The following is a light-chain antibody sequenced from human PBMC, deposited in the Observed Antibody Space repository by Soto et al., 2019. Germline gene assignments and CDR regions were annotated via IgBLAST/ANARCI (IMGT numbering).Light chain of an antibody. V-gene: IGKV1-17*01. CDR2: AAS. CDR3: LQHNSYPLT. CDR1: QSVKSY. J-gene: IGKJ3*01. Sequence: DIQMTQSPSTLSASVGDRVTITCRASQSVKSYLAWYQQKPGKAPKHLIYAASSLQSGVPSRFSGSGSGTEFTLTISSLQPEDFATYYCLQHNSYPLTFGPGTKVDIK.